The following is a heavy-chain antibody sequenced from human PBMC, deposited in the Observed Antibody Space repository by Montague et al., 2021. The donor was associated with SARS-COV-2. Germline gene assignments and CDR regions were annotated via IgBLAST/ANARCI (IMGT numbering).Heavy chain of an antibody. CDR2: IYPDDSDT. Sequence: QSGAEVKKPGESLKISCKASGYSFSGYWVAWVRQMPGKGLEWMGIIYPDDSDTRYSPPFQGQVTISADKSTNTAYLQWSSLKASDTAMHYCVRHRVRLDRGTYYYYAMDVWGQGTTVTVSS. V-gene: IGHV5-51*01. CDR3: VRHRVRLDRGTYYYYAMDV. J-gene: IGHJ6*02. D-gene: IGHD3-10*01. CDR1: GYSFSGYW.